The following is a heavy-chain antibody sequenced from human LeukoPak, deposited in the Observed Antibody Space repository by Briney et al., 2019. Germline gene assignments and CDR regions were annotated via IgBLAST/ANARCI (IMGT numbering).Heavy chain of an antibody. J-gene: IGHJ4*02. CDR3: ARINEWPYYFDY. V-gene: IGHV4-4*01. CDR1: GGSISSSNW. CDR2: IYHSGST. D-gene: IGHD3-3*01. Sequence: PSGTLSLTCAVSGGSISSSNWWSWVRQPPGKGLEWIGEIYHSGSTNYNPSLKSRVTISVDKSKNQFSLKLSSVTAADTAVCCCARINEWPYYFDYWGQGTLVTVSS.